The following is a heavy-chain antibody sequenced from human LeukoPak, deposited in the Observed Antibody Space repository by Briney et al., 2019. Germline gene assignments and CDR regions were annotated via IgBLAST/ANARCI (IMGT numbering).Heavy chain of an antibody. D-gene: IGHD2-15*01. V-gene: IGHV4-39*01. CDR2: IYYSGST. CDR3: ASPKYCSGGSCYSGWYFDL. CDR1: GGSISSRSYY. J-gene: IGHJ2*01. Sequence: SETLSLTCTVSGGSISSRSYYWGWIRQPPGKGLEGIGSIYYSGSTYHNPPLKSRVTISVDTSKNQFSLKLSSVTAADTAVYYCASPKYCSGGSCYSGWYFDLWGRGTLVTVSS.